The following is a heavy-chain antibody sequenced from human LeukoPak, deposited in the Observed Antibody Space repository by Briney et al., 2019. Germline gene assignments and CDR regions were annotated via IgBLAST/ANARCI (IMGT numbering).Heavy chain of an antibody. V-gene: IGHV1-3*01. CDR1: GYTFTSYA. J-gene: IGHJ4*02. Sequence: GASVNVSCKASGYTFTSYAMHWVRQAPGQRLEWMGWINAGNGNTKYSQKFQGRVTITRDTSASTAYMELSSLRSEDTAVYYCAREVNYGSRGFDYWGQGTLVTVSS. CDR2: INAGNGNT. D-gene: IGHD4-17*01. CDR3: AREVNYGSRGFDY.